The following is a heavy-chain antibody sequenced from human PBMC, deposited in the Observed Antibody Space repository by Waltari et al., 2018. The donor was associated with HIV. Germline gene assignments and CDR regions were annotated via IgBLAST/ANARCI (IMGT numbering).Heavy chain of an antibody. D-gene: IGHD3-22*01. V-gene: IGHV3-30*18. Sequence: QVQLVESGGGVVQQGSSLTLSCARSGSFFSSFGIHRVRQAPGMGLELVAFLSYDGTNKHYANFVKGRFTISRDRSKNTLFLQMNSLRAEDTAVYYCAKPRGSGYSRAPYYGMDVWGQGTTVTVSS. J-gene: IGHJ6*02. CDR3: AKPRGSGYSRAPYYGMDV. CDR2: LSYDGTNK. CDR1: GSFFSSFG.